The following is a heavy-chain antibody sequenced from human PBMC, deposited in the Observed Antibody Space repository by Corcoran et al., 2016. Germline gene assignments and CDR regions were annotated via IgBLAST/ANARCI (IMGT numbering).Heavy chain of an antibody. V-gene: IGHV4-39*07. J-gene: IGHJ6*02. CDR2: IYYSGST. CDR1: GGSISSSSYY. D-gene: IGHD2-2*02. Sequence: QLQLQESGPGLVKPSETLSLTCTVSGGSISSSSYYWGWIRQPPGKGLEWIGSIYYSGSTYYNPSLKSRVTISVDTSKNQFSLKLSSVTAADTAVYYCARDSGGYCSSTSCYTPYYYYYGMDVWGQGTTVTVSS. CDR3: ARDSGGYCSSTSCYTPYYYYYGMDV.